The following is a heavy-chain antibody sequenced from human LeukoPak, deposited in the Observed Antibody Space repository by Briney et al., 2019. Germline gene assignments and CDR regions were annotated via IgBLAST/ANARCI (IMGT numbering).Heavy chain of an antibody. V-gene: IGHV1-69*05. J-gene: IGHJ3*02. D-gene: IGHD3-22*01. Sequence: SVKVSCKASGGTFSSYAISWVRQAPGQGLEWMGGIIPIFGTANYAQKFQGRVTITTDESTSAAYMELSSLRSEDTAVYYCARDGSGYYSDAFDIWGQGTMVTVSS. CDR1: GGTFSSYA. CDR3: ARDGSGYYSDAFDI. CDR2: IIPIFGTA.